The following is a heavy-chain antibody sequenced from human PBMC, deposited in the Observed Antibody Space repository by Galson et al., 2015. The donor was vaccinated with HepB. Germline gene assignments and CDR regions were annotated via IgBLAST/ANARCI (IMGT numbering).Heavy chain of an antibody. CDR1: GYTFTSYG. CDR2: ISAYNGNT. CDR3: ARRWFGDTTFDH. V-gene: IGHV1-18*01. D-gene: IGHD3-10*01. Sequence: SVKVSCKASGYTFTSYGISWVRQAPGQGLEWMGWISAYNGNTNYAQKFQGRVTMTTDTSTSTAYMELRSLRSDDTAVYYCARRWFGDTTFDHWGQGTLVTVSS. J-gene: IGHJ4*02.